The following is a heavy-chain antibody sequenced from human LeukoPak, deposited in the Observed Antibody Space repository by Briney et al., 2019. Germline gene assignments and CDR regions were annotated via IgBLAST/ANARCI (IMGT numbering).Heavy chain of an antibody. Sequence: GGSLRLSCAASGFSFSSYVMSWVRQAPGRGLEWVSGISSDGGSTYYADSVKGRFTNSRDNSKNTLYPQMNSLRADDTAVYYCARGLDGSFWYNFDHWGQGTLVTVSS. J-gene: IGHJ4*02. D-gene: IGHD6-19*01. V-gene: IGHV3-23*01. CDR1: GFSFSSYV. CDR3: ARGLDGSFWYNFDH. CDR2: ISSDGGST.